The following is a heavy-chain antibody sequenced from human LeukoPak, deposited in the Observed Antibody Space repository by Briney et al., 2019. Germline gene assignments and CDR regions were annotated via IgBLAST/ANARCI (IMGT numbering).Heavy chain of an antibody. D-gene: IGHD5-12*01. V-gene: IGHV3-53*01. J-gene: IGHJ4*02. Sequence: GGSLRLSCAASGFTVSNNYMSRVRQAPGKGLEWVSVIHSGGTTNYADSVQGRFTISRDNSKTTVYLHMNSLRAEDTAVYYCARDSDSGYGPFASWGQGTLVTVSS. CDR2: IHSGGTT. CDR1: GFTVSNNY. CDR3: ARDSDSGYGPFAS.